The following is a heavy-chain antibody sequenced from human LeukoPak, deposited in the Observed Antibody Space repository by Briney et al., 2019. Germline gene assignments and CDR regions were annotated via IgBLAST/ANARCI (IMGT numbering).Heavy chain of an antibody. J-gene: IGHJ4*02. CDR1: GFTFSSYE. CDR3: ARGGHDGTYYLSY. D-gene: IGHD1-26*01. V-gene: IGHV3-48*03. Sequence: PGGSLRLSCAASGFTFSSYEMNWVRQTPGRGLEWVSSISSGSYIYYADSVKGRFTVSRDNAKNSLSLQMNSLRAEDTAVYYCARGGHDGTYYLSYWGQGTLVTVSS. CDR2: ISSGSYI.